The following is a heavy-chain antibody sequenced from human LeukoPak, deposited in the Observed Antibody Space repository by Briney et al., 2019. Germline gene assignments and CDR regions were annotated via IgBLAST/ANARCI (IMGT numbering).Heavy chain of an antibody. CDR3: ARRGPDGDYERRNFDH. CDR1: GYSFTSSW. D-gene: IGHD4-17*01. Sequence: GESLKISCQASGYSFTSSWIGWARQMPGKGLEWMAIINPGDSDTRYSPSFQGQVTISADKSISIVYLQWGSLKASDTAMYYCARRGPDGDYERRNFDHWGQGALVTVSS. V-gene: IGHV5-51*01. J-gene: IGHJ4*02. CDR2: INPGDSDT.